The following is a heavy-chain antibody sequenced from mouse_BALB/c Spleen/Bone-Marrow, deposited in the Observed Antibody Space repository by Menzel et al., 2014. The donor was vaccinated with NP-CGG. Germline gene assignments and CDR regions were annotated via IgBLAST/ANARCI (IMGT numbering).Heavy chain of an antibody. CDR2: INPGSGGT. J-gene: IGHJ4*01. V-gene: IGHV1-54*03. Sequence: QVQLQQSGAELVRPGTSVKVSCKASGYAFTNYLIEWVKQRPGQGLEWIGVINPGSGGTNYNEKFKGKATLTADKSSSTADRQRSSLTSDDSAVYFCARRDDAMDYWGQGTSVTVSS. D-gene: IGHD3-3*01. CDR1: GYAFTNYL. CDR3: ARRDDAMDY.